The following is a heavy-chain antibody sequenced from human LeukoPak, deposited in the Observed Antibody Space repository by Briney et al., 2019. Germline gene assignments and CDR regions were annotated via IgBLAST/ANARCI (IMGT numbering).Heavy chain of an antibody. D-gene: IGHD6-6*01. V-gene: IGHV3-11*04. CDR3: ARDLGPHSSSPNSGAFDI. CDR2: ITSSATT. CDR1: GFTFSDYY. J-gene: IGHJ3*02. Sequence: GGSLRLSCEASGFTFSDYYMTWIRQAPGKGLEWVSYITSSATTYYADSVKGRFTIPRDNAKTSLYLQMNSLRAEDTAVYYCARDLGPHSSSPNSGAFDIWGQGTMVTVSS.